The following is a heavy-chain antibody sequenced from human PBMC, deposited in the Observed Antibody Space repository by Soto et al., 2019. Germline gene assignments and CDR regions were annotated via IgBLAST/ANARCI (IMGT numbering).Heavy chain of an antibody. CDR3: ARLVTTVDYYYYYGMDV. J-gene: IGHJ6*02. CDR2: IDPSVSYT. D-gene: IGHD4-4*01. Sequence: GESLKISWKGSGYSFTSYWISWVRQLPGTGLEWMGRIDPSVSYTNYSPSFQGHVTISADKSISTAYLQWSSLKASDTAMYYCARLVTTVDYYYYYGMDVWGQGTTVTVSS. CDR1: GYSFTSYW. V-gene: IGHV5-10-1*01.